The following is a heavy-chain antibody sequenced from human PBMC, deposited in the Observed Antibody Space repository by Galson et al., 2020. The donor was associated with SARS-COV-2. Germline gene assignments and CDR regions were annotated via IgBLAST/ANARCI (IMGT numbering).Heavy chain of an antibody. Sequence: ASVKVSCKASGYTFTGYYMHWVRQAPGQGLEWMGWINPNSGGTNYAQKFQGRVTMTRDTSISTAYMELSRLRSDDTAVYYCARGRVGATSGAEWFDPWGQGTLVTVSS. J-gene: IGHJ5*02. CDR2: INPNSGGT. D-gene: IGHD1-26*01. V-gene: IGHV1-2*02. CDR3: ARGRVGATSGAEWFDP. CDR1: GYTFTGYY.